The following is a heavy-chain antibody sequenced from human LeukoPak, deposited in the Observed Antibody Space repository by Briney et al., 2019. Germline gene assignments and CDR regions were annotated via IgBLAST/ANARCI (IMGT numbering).Heavy chain of an antibody. CDR1: GFTVRSNY. J-gene: IGHJ3*02. D-gene: IGHD2-2*01. CDR2: IYTAGST. CDR3: ARGSTQAHDAFDI. V-gene: IGHV3-53*01. Sequence: GGSLRLSCAASGFTVRSNYMSWVRQAPGKGLEWVSVIYTAGSTAYADSVKGRFTISRDNSKNTLYLQMNSLRAEDTAVYYCARGSTQAHDAFDIWGQGTMVTVSS.